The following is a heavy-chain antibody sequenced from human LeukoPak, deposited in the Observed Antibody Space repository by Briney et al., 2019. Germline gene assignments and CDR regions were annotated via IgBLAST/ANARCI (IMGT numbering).Heavy chain of an antibody. V-gene: IGHV3-30*04. CDR2: ISYDGSNK. CDR1: XXTXXSYA. CDR3: ARGRSYYYDSSGYYGFDY. J-gene: IGHJ4*02. Sequence: LXLXXXASXXTXXSYAMHWVRQAXGXGLEWVAVISYDGSNKYYADSVKGRFTISRDNSKNTLYLQMNSLRAEDTAVYYCARGRSYYYDSSGYYGFDYWGQGTLVTVSS. D-gene: IGHD3-22*01.